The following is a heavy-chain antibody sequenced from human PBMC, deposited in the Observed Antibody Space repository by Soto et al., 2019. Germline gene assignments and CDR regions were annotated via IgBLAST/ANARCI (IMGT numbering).Heavy chain of an antibody. CDR1: AYTFTSYD. CDR2: MNPNNGNT. V-gene: IGHV1-8*01. D-gene: IGHD3-22*01. J-gene: IGHJ6*02. CDR3: ARGTYDSSGYYATGYYYYGMDV. Sequence: GASVKVSCKAAAYTFTSYDINWVRQATGQDFEWMGWMNPNNGNTAYAQKFQGRVTMTRDTSKSTVYMELSSLRSEDTAVYYCARGTYDSSGYYATGYYYYGMDVWGQGTTVTVSS.